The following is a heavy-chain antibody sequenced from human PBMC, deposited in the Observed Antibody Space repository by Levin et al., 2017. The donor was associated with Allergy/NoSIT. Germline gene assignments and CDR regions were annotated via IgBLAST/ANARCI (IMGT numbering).Heavy chain of an antibody. Sequence: LSLTCAASGFTFDDSAMHWVRQAPGKGLEWVSLISWDGGSTYYADSVKGRFTISRDNSKNSLYLQMNSLRAEDTALYYCAKDIGTPGSGYYYDGMDGWGQGTTVTVSS. V-gene: IGHV3-43D*04. CDR2: ISWDGGST. CDR1: GFTFDDSA. J-gene: IGHJ6*02. CDR3: AKDIGTPGSGYYYDGMDG. D-gene: IGHD2-15*01.